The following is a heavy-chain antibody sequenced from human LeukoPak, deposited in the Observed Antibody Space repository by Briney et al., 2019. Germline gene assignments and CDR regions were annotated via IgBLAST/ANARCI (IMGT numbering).Heavy chain of an antibody. V-gene: IGHV1-69*08. D-gene: IGHD1-26*01. CDR1: GGTLNSHT. J-gene: IGHJ5*02. Sequence: ASVKVSCKASGGTLNSHTFSWVRQAPGQGLEWMGRITPIIDSAKYAQNFQDRVSIIADKSTSTVYLELSSLRSEDTAVYFCARVNLRGSQYNWFDPWGQGTLVTVP. CDR2: ITPIIDSA. CDR3: ARVNLRGSQYNWFDP.